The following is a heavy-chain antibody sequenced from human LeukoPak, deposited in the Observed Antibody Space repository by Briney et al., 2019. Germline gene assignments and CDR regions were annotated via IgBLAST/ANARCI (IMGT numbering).Heavy chain of an antibody. CDR2: IFPADSDT. CDR3: ARWVTADRGKKDAFDV. Sequence: GESLKISRKASGYSFTTYWIGWVRQMPGKGLEWMGIIFPADSDTRYSPSFQGQVTVSADKSISTAYLQWSSLKASDTAMYYCARWVTADRGKKDAFDVWGQGTMVTVSS. CDR1: GYSFTTYW. J-gene: IGHJ3*01. D-gene: IGHD2-21*02. V-gene: IGHV5-51*01.